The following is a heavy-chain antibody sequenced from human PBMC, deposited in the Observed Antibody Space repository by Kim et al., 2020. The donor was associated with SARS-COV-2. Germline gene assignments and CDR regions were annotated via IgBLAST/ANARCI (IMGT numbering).Heavy chain of an antibody. D-gene: IGHD6-6*01. CDR2: ISYDGSNK. Sequence: GGSLRLSCAASGFTFSSYDMHWVRQAPGKGLEWVAVISYDGSNKYYADSVKGRFTISRDNSKNTLYLQMNSLRAEDTAVYYCAKDEDSSSPFDYWGQGTLVTVSS. CDR3: AKDEDSSSPFDY. J-gene: IGHJ4*02. V-gene: IGHV3-30*18. CDR1: GFTFSSYD.